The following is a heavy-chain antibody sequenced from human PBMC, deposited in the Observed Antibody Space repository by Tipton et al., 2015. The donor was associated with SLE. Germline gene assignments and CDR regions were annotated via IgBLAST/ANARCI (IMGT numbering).Heavy chain of an antibody. CDR2: IYHSGST. J-gene: IGHJ4*02. V-gene: IGHV4-38-2*02. Sequence: GLVKPSETLSLTCTVSGYSISSGYYWGWIRQPPGKGLEWIGSIYHSGSTYYNPSLKSRVTVSVDTSKNQFSLKLSSVTAADTAVYNCVRDRGYAHFDYWGQGTLVTVSS. CDR1: GYSISSGYY. CDR3: VRDRGYAHFDY. D-gene: IGHD5-12*01.